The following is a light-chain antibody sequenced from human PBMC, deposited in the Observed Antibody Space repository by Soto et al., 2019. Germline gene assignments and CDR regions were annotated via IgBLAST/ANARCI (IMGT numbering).Light chain of an antibody. Sequence: DIQMTQSPSTLSASVGDRVTITCRASQSISTSLTWYQQKPGKAPKLLIYHASSLESGVPPRFSGSGSGTEFTLTISSLQPDDFATYYCRQYNSYSWTFGQGTKVDIK. J-gene: IGKJ1*01. V-gene: IGKV1-5*01. CDR3: RQYNSYSWT. CDR1: QSISTS. CDR2: HAS.